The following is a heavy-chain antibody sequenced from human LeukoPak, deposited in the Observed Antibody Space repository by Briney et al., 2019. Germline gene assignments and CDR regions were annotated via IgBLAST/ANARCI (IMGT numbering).Heavy chain of an antibody. D-gene: IGHD4-17*01. CDR2: ISGIGVAT. J-gene: IGHJ4*02. V-gene: IGHV3-23*01. CDR3: AKRAVTTFSSGFHY. Sequence: GGSLRLSCAASGFTFSSYGMTWVRQAPGKGLEWVSVISGIGVATYYADSVKGRFTISRDNSKNTLYLQMNSLRAEDTAVYYCAKRAVTTFSSGFHYWGQGTLVTVSS. CDR1: GFTFSSYG.